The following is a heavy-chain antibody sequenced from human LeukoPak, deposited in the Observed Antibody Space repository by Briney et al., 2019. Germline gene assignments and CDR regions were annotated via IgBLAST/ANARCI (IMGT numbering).Heavy chain of an antibody. CDR3: ASAVGYLAV. V-gene: IGHV5-51*01. CDR2: IFPADSRT. Sequence: GESLKISCKGSEYSFTIYWIGWVRQMPGKGLEWMGTIFPADSRTTYSPSFQGQVTISADKSISTAYLQWSSLKASDTAMYYCASAVGYLAVWGQGTLVTVSS. D-gene: IGHD3-9*01. CDR1: EYSFTIYW. J-gene: IGHJ4*02.